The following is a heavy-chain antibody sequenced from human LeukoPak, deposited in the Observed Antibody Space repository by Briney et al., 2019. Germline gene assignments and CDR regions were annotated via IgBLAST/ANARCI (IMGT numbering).Heavy chain of an antibody. Sequence: GESLKISCKGSGYSFTSYWIGWVRQKPGKGLEWMGIIFPGDSDTRYSPSFQGRVTISADKSISTAYLQWGSLKASDTAMYYCARRLTYDSRAYYCLDYWGQGTLVTVSS. CDR2: IFPGDSDT. V-gene: IGHV5-51*01. CDR1: GYSFTSYW. D-gene: IGHD3-22*01. CDR3: ARRLTYDSRAYYCLDY. J-gene: IGHJ4*02.